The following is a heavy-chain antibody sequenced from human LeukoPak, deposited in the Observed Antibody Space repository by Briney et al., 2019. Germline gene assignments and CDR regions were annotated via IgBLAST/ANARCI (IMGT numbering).Heavy chain of an antibody. D-gene: IGHD6-19*01. Sequence: ASVKVSCKASGYTFTGYYMHWVRQAPGQGLEWMGWINPNSGGTNYAQKFQGRVTMTRDTSISTAHMELSRLRSDDTAVYYCARDVGNRGSVSSGWYLFDYWGQGTLVTVSS. CDR3: ARDVGNRGSVSSGWYLFDY. J-gene: IGHJ4*02. V-gene: IGHV1-2*02. CDR2: INPNSGGT. CDR1: GYTFTGYY.